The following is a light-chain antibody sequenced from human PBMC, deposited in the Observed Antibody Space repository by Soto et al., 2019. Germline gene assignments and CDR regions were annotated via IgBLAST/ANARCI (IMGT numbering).Light chain of an antibody. CDR2: GIS. V-gene: IGKV3-20*01. CDR1: QSINNKY. Sequence: EIVLTQSPGTLSLSPGERATLSCRASQSINNKYLAWYQQEPGQTPRLVIHGISIRATGIPDRFSGSGSETDFTRTIRRLEPENFAVDYCHLYSGSPWTFGQGTKVEIK. CDR3: HLYSGSPWT. J-gene: IGKJ1*01.